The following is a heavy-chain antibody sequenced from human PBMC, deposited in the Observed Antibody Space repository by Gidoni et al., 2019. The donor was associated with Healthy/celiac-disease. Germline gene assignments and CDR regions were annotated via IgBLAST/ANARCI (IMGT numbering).Heavy chain of an antibody. CDR3: ARAHIVVVPAAPGALYYYYYGMDV. J-gene: IGHJ6*02. CDR2: INPNSGGT. V-gene: IGHV1-2*02. CDR1: GYTFTGYY. D-gene: IGHD2-2*01. Sequence: QVQLVQSGAEVKKPGASVKVSCKASGYTFTGYYMHWVRQAPGQGLEWMGWINPNSGGTNYAQKFQGRVTMTRDTSISTAYMELSKLRSDDTAVYYCARAHIVVVPAAPGALYYYYYGMDVWGQGTTVTVSS.